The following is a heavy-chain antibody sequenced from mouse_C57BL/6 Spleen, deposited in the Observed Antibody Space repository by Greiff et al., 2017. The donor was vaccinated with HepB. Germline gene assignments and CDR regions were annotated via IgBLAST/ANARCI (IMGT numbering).Heavy chain of an antibody. V-gene: IGHV3-6*01. CDR1: GYSITSGYY. CDR2: ISYDGSN. Sequence: EVKLQESGPGLVKPSQSLSLTCSVTGYSITSGYYWNWIRQFPGNKLEWMGYISYDGSNNYNPSLKNRISITRDTSKNQFFLKLNSVTTEDTATYYCASPIYYDAMDYWGQGTSVTVSS. CDR3: ASPIYYDAMDY. J-gene: IGHJ4*01. D-gene: IGHD2-1*01.